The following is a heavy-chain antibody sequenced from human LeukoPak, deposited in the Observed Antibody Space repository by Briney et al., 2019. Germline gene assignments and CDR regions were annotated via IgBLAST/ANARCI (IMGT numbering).Heavy chain of an antibody. CDR2: ISYDGSHK. CDR1: GFTFSDYG. Sequence: GGSLRLSCAASGFTFSDYGLHWVRQAPGKGLEWVAVISYDGSHKFYADSVKGRFIISRDNFKNTLYLEMNSLRPEDTAMFYCAKDLDGSGIYDFWGQGTLVTVSS. D-gene: IGHD3-10*01. CDR3: AKDLDGSGIYDF. J-gene: IGHJ4*02. V-gene: IGHV3-30*18.